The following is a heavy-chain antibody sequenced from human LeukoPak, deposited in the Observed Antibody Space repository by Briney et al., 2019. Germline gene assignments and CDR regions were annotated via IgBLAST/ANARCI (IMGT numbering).Heavy chain of an antibody. Sequence: ASVKVSCKASGGTFSSYAISWVRQAPGQGLEWMGGIIPIFGTANYAQKFQERVTITRDMSTSTAYMELSSLRSEDTAVYYCAAQTTVVTPYFDYWGQGTLVTVSS. CDR3: AAQTTVVTPYFDY. CDR1: GGTFSSYA. V-gene: IGHV1-69*05. J-gene: IGHJ4*02. D-gene: IGHD4-23*01. CDR2: IIPIFGTA.